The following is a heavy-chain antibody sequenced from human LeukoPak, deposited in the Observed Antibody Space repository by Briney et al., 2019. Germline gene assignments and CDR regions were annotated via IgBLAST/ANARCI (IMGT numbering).Heavy chain of an antibody. Sequence: PGGSLRLSCAASGFIFSNYVIHWVRQAPGKGLEWVAVMSLDGSIKIYTDSVKGRFTIPRDNSKNTLYLQMNSLKAEDTAVYYCAKDRFGDLLSYYFDSWGQGTLVTVSS. CDR2: MSLDGSIK. V-gene: IGHV3-30-3*01. CDR1: GFIFSNYV. J-gene: IGHJ4*02. D-gene: IGHD3-10*01. CDR3: AKDRFGDLLSYYFDS.